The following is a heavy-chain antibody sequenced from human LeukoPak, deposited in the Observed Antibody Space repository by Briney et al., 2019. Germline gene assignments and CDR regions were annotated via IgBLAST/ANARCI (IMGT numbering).Heavy chain of an antibody. D-gene: IGHD3-10*01. Sequence: PSETLSLTCTVSGGSISSGNYYWNWIRQPAGKGLEGIGRIYTSGSTNYNPSLKSRVTISVDTSKNQFSLKLSSVTAADTAVYYCAREGLNMVRGVIPKEAWGWFDPWGQGTLVTVSS. CDR2: IYTSGST. CDR3: AREGLNMVRGVIPKEAWGWFDP. CDR1: GGSISSGNYY. J-gene: IGHJ5*02. V-gene: IGHV4-61*02.